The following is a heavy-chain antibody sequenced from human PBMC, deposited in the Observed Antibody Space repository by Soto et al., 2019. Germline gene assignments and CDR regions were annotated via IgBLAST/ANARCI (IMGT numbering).Heavy chain of an antibody. D-gene: IGHD2-21*01. CDR3: SRSKYDVVAGSVWCDP. Sequence: TLSLTCAVAGGCNTSGGYSWGWIRQPPGQGLAWIGSMYHSGNTYYNTSLKGRVTISLDHSRNQFSLRLTSVTAADPAVYFCSRSKYDVVAGSVWCDPWGQGTLVTVAS. V-gene: IGHV4-30-2*01. J-gene: IGHJ5*02. CDR1: GGCNTSGGYS. CDR2: MYHSGNT.